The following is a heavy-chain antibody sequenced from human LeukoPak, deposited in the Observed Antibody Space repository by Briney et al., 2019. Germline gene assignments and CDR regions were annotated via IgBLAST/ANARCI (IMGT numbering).Heavy chain of an antibody. CDR1: GFTFSSYG. V-gene: IGHV3-30*02. CDR2: IRYDGSNK. J-gene: IGHJ5*02. D-gene: IGHD4-17*01. CDR3: ARAYGDYGNWFDP. Sequence: GGSLRLSCAASGFTFSSYGMHWVRQAPGKGLEWVAFIRYDGSNKYYADSVKGRFTISRDNSKNTLYLQMNSLRAEDTAVYYCARAYGDYGNWFDPWGQGTLVTVSS.